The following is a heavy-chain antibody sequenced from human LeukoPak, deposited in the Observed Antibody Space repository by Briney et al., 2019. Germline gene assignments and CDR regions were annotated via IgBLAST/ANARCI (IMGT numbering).Heavy chain of an antibody. CDR3: ARERHRGDDAFDI. CDR2: ISAYNGNT. V-gene: IGHV1-18*01. CDR1: GGTFSSYA. D-gene: IGHD3-10*01. Sequence: ASVKVSCKASGGTFSSYAISWVRQAPGQGLEWMGWISAYNGNTNYAQKLQGRVTMTTDTSTSTAYMELRSLRSEDTAVYYCARERHRGDDAFDIWGQGTMVTVSS. J-gene: IGHJ3*02.